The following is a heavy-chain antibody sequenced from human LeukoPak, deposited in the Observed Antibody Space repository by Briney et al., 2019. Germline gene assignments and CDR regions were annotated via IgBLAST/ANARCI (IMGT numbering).Heavy chain of an antibody. D-gene: IGHD3-10*01. CDR3: ARPRRGVDYYMDV. CDR1: GSSFTSYW. CDR2: IYPGDSDT. J-gene: IGHJ6*03. Sequence: GVSLKISCKGSGSSFTSYWIGWVRPMPGKGLEWMGIIYPGDSDTRYSPSFQGQVTISADKSISTAYLQWSSLKASDTAMYYCARPRRGVDYYMDVWGKGTTVTVSS. V-gene: IGHV5-51*01.